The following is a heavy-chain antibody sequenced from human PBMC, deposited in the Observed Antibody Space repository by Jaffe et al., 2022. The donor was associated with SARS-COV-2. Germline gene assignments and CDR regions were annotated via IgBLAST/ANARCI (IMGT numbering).Heavy chain of an antibody. CDR2: ISSSSDTI. CDR3: ASRVGVAEGS. CDR1: GFTFNIYS. D-gene: IGHD2-15*01. Sequence: EVQLVESGGGLVQPGGSLRLSCAASGFTFNIYSMNWVRQAPGKGLEWISYISSSSDTIYYADSVKGRFTISRDNAKNSLYLQMDSLRVEDTAVYYCASRVGVAEGSWGQGTLVTVSS. V-gene: IGHV3-48*01. J-gene: IGHJ4*02.